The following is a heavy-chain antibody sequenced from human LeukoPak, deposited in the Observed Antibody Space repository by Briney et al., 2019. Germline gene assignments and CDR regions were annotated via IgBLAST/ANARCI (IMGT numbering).Heavy chain of an antibody. Sequence: PSETLSLTCAVYGGSFSGYYWSWIRQPPGKGLGWVGEINHSGSANYNPSLKSRVTISVDTSQNQFSLKLSSVPAADTAVYYCARGTPPLRGYSYAQRFDPWGQGTLVTVSS. V-gene: IGHV4-34*01. CDR3: ARGTPPLRGYSYAQRFDP. J-gene: IGHJ5*02. D-gene: IGHD5-18*01. CDR1: GGSFSGYY. CDR2: INHSGSA.